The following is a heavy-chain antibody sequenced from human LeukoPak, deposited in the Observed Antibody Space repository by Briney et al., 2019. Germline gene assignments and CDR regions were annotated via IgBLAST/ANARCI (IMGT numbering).Heavy chain of an antibody. D-gene: IGHD1-26*01. CDR2: IYSGGST. J-gene: IGHJ4*02. V-gene: IGHV3-53*01. CDR3: ARGTYPSGYFDY. Sequence: GGSLRLSCAASGFAFSNYAMSWVRQAPGKGLEWVSVIYSGGSTYYADSVKGRFTTSRDNSKNTLYLQMNSLRAEDTAVYYCARGTYPSGYFDYWGQGTLVTVSS. CDR1: GFAFSNYA.